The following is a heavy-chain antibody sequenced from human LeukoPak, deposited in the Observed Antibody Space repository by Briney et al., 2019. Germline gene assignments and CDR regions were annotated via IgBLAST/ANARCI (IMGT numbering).Heavy chain of an antibody. V-gene: IGHV1-8*01. CDR3: ARVVVRGVMCIGY. Sequence: ASVKVSCKASGYTFTSYDINWVRQATGQGLEWMGWMNPNSGNTGYAQKFQGRVTMTRNTSISTAYMELSSLRSEDTAVHYCARVVVRGVMCIGYWGQGTLVTVSS. J-gene: IGHJ4*02. CDR1: GYTFTSYD. CDR2: MNPNSGNT. D-gene: IGHD3-10*01.